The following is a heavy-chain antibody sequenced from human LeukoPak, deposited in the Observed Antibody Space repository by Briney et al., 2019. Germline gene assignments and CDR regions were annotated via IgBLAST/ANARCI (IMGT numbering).Heavy chain of an antibody. Sequence: GGSLRLSCAVSGFTFDEYAMHWVRQAPGKGLEWVSGNSWNSGLIDYADSVKGRFTISRDNAKNSLYLQMNSLKAEDTAFYYCAKVGIFGLVTYYFDYWGQGTLVTVSS. CDR1: GFTFDEYA. CDR3: AKVGIFGLVTYYFDY. CDR2: NSWNSGLI. V-gene: IGHV3-9*01. J-gene: IGHJ4*02. D-gene: IGHD3/OR15-3a*01.